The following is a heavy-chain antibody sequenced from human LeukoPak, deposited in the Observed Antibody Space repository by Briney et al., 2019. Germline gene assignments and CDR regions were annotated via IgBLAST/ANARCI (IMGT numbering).Heavy chain of an antibody. CDR2: VYDSETT. D-gene: IGHD3-22*01. CDR1: GGSISSYY. Sequence: SETLSLSCTVSGGSISSYYWSWIRQPPGKGLEWIGYVYDSETTNYNPSLKSRVTISVDTSKNQFSLKLSSLTAADTAVYYCARFRPERYYYYDSSGYYTDVFDIWGQGTLVTVSS. CDR3: ARFRPERYYYYDSSGYYTDVFDI. J-gene: IGHJ3*02. V-gene: IGHV4-59*08.